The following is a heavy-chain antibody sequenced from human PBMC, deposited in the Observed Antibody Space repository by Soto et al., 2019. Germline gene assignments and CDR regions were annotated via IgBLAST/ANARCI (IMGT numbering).Heavy chain of an antibody. J-gene: IGHJ4*02. CDR3: AKVSVAMIVVVITPYFDY. Sequence: EVQLLESGGGLVQPGGSLRLSCAASGFTFSSYAMSWVRQAPGKGLEWVSAISGSGGSTYYADSVKGRFTISRDNSKNTLYLQMNSLRAEDTAVYYCAKVSVAMIVVVITPYFDYWGQGTLVTVSS. CDR1: GFTFSSYA. D-gene: IGHD3-22*01. CDR2: ISGSGGST. V-gene: IGHV3-23*01.